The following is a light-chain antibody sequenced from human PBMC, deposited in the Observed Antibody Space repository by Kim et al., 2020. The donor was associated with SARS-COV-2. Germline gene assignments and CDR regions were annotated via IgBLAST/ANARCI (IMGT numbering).Light chain of an antibody. Sequence: GDRATLTCRASQTISYNYLAWYQQKPGQAPRDLMFGASSRAAGVPDRFSGSGSGTDFTLTISSREPEDFAVYYCQHYGSSPRTFGQGTKVDIK. J-gene: IGKJ1*01. CDR3: QHYGSSPRT. V-gene: IGKV3-20*01. CDR1: QTISYNY. CDR2: GAS.